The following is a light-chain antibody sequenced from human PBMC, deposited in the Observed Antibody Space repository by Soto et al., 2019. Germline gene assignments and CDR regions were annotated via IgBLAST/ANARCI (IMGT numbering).Light chain of an antibody. Sequence: EIVLTQSPGTLSLSPGERATLSCRASQSVSNVYLAWYQQKPGQAPRLLIYDTSNRATGIPDRFSGSGSGKDFTLTISRLEPEDFAVDYCQQSGSSPRTFGQGTKLEIK. CDR3: QQSGSSPRT. J-gene: IGKJ2*01. CDR1: QSVSNVY. V-gene: IGKV3-20*01. CDR2: DTS.